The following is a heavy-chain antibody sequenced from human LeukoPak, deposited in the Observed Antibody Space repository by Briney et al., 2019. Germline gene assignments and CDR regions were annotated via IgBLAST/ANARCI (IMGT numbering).Heavy chain of an antibody. Sequence: SETLSLTCAVYGGSFSGYYWSWIRQPPGKGLEWIGEINHSGSTNYNPSLKSRVAISVDTSKNQFSLKLSSVTAADTAVYYCARGRYCSSTSCYDNWFDPWGQGTLVTVSS. J-gene: IGHJ5*02. V-gene: IGHV4-34*01. CDR1: GGSFSGYY. D-gene: IGHD2-2*01. CDR2: INHSGST. CDR3: ARGRYCSSTSCYDNWFDP.